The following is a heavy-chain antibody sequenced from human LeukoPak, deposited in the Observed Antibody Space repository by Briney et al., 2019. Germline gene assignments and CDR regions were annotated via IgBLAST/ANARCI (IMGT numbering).Heavy chain of an antibody. Sequence: PSETLSLTCAVYGGSFSGYYWSWIRRPPGRGLEWIGEINHSGSTNYNPSLKSRVTISVDTSKNQFSLKLSSVTAADTAVYYCARGAGYCSSTSCYYYYYGMDVWGKGTTVTVSS. V-gene: IGHV4-34*01. CDR3: ARGAGYCSSTSCYYYYYGMDV. D-gene: IGHD2-2*01. CDR1: GGSFSGYY. J-gene: IGHJ6*04. CDR2: INHSGST.